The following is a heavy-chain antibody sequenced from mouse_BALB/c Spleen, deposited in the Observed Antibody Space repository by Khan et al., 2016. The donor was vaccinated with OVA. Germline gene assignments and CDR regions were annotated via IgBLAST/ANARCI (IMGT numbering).Heavy chain of an antibody. Sequence: EVELVESGGGLVQPGGSRKLSCAASGFTFSDYGMAWVRQAPGKGPEWVAFVSSLAYNFYYADTVTGRFTISRENAKNTLYLEMSSLRSEDTATYYCARGGKGGFAYWGQGTLVTVSA. V-gene: IGHV5-15*02. CDR2: VSSLAYNF. J-gene: IGHJ3*01. CDR1: GFTFSDYG. CDR3: ARGGKGGFAY.